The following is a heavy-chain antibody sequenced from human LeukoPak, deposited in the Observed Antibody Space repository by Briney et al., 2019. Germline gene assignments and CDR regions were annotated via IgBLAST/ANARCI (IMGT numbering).Heavy chain of an antibody. D-gene: IGHD2-15*01. CDR2: ISYDGSNK. CDR1: GFTFSSYG. CDR3: AKDRRGSLDY. J-gene: IGHJ4*02. V-gene: IGHV3-30*18. Sequence: GGSLRLSCAASGFTFSSYGMHWVRQAPGKGLEWVAVISYDGSNKYYADSVKGRFTISRDNPKNTLYLQMNSLRAEDTAVYYCAKDRRGSLDYWGQGTLVTVSS.